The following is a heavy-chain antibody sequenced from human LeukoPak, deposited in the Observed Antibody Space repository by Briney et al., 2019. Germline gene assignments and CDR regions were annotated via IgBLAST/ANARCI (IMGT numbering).Heavy chain of an antibody. CDR3: ARSRQLGGYYFDY. CDR2: ISYDGSNK. D-gene: IGHD6-6*01. J-gene: IGHJ4*02. Sequence: PGRTLRLSCAASGFTFSSYAMHWVRQAPGKGLEWVAVISYDGSNKYYADSVKGRFTISRDNSKNTLYLQMNSLRAEDTAVYYCARSRQLGGYYFDYWGQGTLVTVSS. CDR1: GFTFSSYA. V-gene: IGHV3-30-3*01.